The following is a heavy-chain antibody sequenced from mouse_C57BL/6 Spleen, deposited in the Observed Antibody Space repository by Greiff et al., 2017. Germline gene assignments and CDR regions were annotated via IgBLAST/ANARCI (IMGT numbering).Heavy chain of an antibody. CDR1: GYTFTDYY. D-gene: IGHD5-1*01. CDR2: INPNNGGT. V-gene: IGHV1-26*01. Sequence: VQLQQSGPELVKPGASVKISCKASGYTFTDYYMNWVKQSPGKSLEWIGDINPNNGGTSYNQKFKGKATLPVDKSSSTAYMELRSLTSEDSAVYYCAGDEYGFDDWGQGTTLTVSS. CDR3: AGDEYGFDD. J-gene: IGHJ2*01.